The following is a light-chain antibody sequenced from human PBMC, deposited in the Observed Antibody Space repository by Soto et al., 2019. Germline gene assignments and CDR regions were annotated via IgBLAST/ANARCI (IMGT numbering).Light chain of an antibody. J-gene: IGKJ2*01. CDR1: QSVSSY. CDR3: QQRGNWPYT. CDR2: GAS. Sequence: EIVLTQSPATLSLSPGERATLSCRASQSVSSYLAWYQQKPGQAPRLLIYGASNRATGIPARFSGSGSGTDFTLTISSLDPEDFAVYYCQQRGNWPYTFGQGTKLEIK. V-gene: IGKV3-11*01.